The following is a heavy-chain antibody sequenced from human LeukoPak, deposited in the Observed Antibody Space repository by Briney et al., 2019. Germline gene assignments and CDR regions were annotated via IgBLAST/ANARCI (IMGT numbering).Heavy chain of an antibody. V-gene: IGHV3-30*18. D-gene: IGHD3-10*01. CDR3: AKDGYYGSGY. Sequence: AGGSLRLTCVASGFTFSSCGMHWVREAPGKGLEWVAVISYDGSNKYYADSVKGRFTISRDNSKNTLYLQMNSLRAEDTAVYYCAKDGYYGSGYWGQGTLVTVSS. CDR1: GFTFSSCG. J-gene: IGHJ4*02. CDR2: ISYDGSNK.